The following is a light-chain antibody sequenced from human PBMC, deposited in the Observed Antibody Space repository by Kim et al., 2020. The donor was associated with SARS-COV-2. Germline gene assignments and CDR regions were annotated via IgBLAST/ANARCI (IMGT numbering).Light chain of an antibody. CDR3: NSRDSSGNHWV. Sequence: SPELTQDPAVSVALGQTVRITCQGDSLRSYYASWYQQKPGQAPVLVIYGKNNRPSGIPDRFSGSSSGNTASLTITGAQAEDEADYYCNSRDSSGNHWVFG. J-gene: IGLJ3*02. CDR1: SLRSYY. CDR2: GKN. V-gene: IGLV3-19*01.